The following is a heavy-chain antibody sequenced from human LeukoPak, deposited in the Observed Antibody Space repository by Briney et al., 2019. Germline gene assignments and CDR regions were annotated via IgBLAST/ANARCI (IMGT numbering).Heavy chain of an antibody. Sequence: GASVKVSCKASGYTFTSYGISWVRQAPGQGLEWMGWISAYNGNTNYAQKLQGRVTMTTDTSTSTAYMELRSLRSDDTAVYYCARDKDYYYDFWSGYFSYYYGMDAWGQGTTVTVSS. CDR1: GYTFTSYG. J-gene: IGHJ6*02. CDR3: ARDKDYYYDFWSGYFSYYYGMDA. V-gene: IGHV1-18*01. CDR2: ISAYNGNT. D-gene: IGHD3-3*01.